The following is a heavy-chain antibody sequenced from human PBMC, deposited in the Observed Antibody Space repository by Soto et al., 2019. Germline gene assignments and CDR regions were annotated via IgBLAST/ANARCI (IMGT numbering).Heavy chain of an antibody. Sequence: KLSREGSRYSITIKYSYWVRQATRQGLEWMGWMNPNSGNTGYAQKFQGRVTMTRNTSISTAYMELSSLRSEDTAVYYCSRQCDYSRNSGEVFAILVQRTLVTVSS. CDR2: MNPNSGNT. D-gene: IGHD4-4*01. V-gene: IGHV1-8*01. CDR3: SRQCDYSRNSGEVFAI. J-gene: IGHJ3*02. CDR1: RYSITIKY.